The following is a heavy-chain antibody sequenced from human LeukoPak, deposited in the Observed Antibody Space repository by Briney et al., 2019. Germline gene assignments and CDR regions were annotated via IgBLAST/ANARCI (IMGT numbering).Heavy chain of an antibody. V-gene: IGHV3-15*01. CDR3: TTEADGGPDY. CDR2: IKSKTDGGTT. J-gene: IGHJ4*02. Sequence: GGSLRLSCAASGFTFNNAWMSWVGQVPGKGLQWVGRIKSKTDGGTTDYAAPVKGRFTISRDDSKTTLYLQMNSLKTEDTAVYYCTTEADGGPDYWGQGTLVTVSS. CDR1: GFTFNNAW. D-gene: IGHD4-23*01.